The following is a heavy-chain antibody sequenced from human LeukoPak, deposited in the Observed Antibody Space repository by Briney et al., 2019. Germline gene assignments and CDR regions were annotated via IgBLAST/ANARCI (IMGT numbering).Heavy chain of an antibody. CDR2: ISGSGGST. J-gene: IGHJ4*02. CDR3: AISSGWTGIFDY. D-gene: IGHD6-19*01. V-gene: IGHV3-23*01. Sequence: GGPLRLSCAASGFTFSSYAMSWVRQAPGKGLEWVSAISGSGGSTYYADSVKGRFTISRDNSKNTLYLQMNSLRAEDTAVYYCAISSGWTGIFDYWGQGTLVTVSS. CDR1: GFTFSSYA.